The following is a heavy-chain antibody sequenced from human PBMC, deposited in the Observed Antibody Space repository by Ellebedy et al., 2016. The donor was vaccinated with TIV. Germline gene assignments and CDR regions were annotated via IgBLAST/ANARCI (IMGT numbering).Heavy chain of an antibody. CDR1: GFTFISYG. D-gene: IGHD6-19*01. CDR3: ARDSKTSAWKGFDY. J-gene: IGHJ4*02. Sequence: GESLKISCTASGFTFISYGMHWVRQAPGKGLEWVAVVWYDGGYKKYTDSVKGRFTVSRDNSKNTVYLQISGLRGEDTAVYFCARDSKTSAWKGFDYWGQGILVSVSS. CDR2: VWYDGGYK. V-gene: IGHV3-33*01.